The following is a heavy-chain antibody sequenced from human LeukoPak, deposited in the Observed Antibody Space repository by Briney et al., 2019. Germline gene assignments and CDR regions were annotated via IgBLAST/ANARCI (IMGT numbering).Heavy chain of an antibody. CDR3: ARTDCSSTSCYAGGRGPVDY. CDR2: TSGTSSYI. D-gene: IGHD2-2*01. Sequence: GGSLRLSCAASGFTFSSYTMNWLRQAPGKGLEWVSCTSGTSSYIYYADSVKGRFTISRDNAKNSLYLQMNSLRAEDTAVYYCARTDCSSTSCYAGGRGPVDYWGQGTLVTVSS. V-gene: IGHV3-21*01. CDR1: GFTFSSYT. J-gene: IGHJ4*02.